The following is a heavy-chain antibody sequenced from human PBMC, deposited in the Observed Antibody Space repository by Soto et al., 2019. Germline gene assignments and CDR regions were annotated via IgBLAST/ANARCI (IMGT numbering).Heavy chain of an antibody. D-gene: IGHD6-13*01. V-gene: IGHV3-9*01. CDR1: GFTFDDYA. Sequence: EVQLVESGGGLVQPGRSLRLSCAASGFTFDDYAMHWVRQAPGKGLEWVSGISWNSGTISYADSVKGRFTVSRDNAKNSLYLQMNSLRAEDTAFYYCAKDILGADDLPTYFDFWGQGTLVTVSS. J-gene: IGHJ4*02. CDR2: ISWNSGTI. CDR3: AKDILGADDLPTYFDF.